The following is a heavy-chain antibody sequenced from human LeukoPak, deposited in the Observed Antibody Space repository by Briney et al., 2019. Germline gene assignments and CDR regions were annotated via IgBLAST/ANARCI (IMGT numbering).Heavy chain of an antibody. D-gene: IGHD5-24*01. CDR3: ARIYGRDGYNYFDH. Sequence: ASVKVSCKASGYTFTSYYMHWVRQAPGQGLEWMGIINPSGGSTAYAQKFQGRVTMTRDTSTTTVHMELSSLRSEDTAVYHCARIYGRDGYNYFDHWGQGTLVTVSS. V-gene: IGHV1-46*01. J-gene: IGHJ4*02. CDR2: INPSGGST. CDR1: GYTFTSYY.